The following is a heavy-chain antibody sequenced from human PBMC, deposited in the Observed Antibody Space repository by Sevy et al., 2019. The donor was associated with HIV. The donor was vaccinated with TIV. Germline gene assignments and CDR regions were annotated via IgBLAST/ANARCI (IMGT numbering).Heavy chain of an antibody. Sequence: GGSLRLSCLASGFIFNSQDMHWVRQTPGKGLEWVAFIRYDGNDKYYVDSVKGRFTISRDNSKNTLYLQMNSLRAGDSGIYYCAKEGYYDILTGLHDGGMDVWGQGTTVTVSS. J-gene: IGHJ6*02. CDR2: IRYDGNDK. D-gene: IGHD3-9*01. CDR3: AKEGYYDILTGLHDGGMDV. CDR1: GFIFNSQD. V-gene: IGHV3-30*02.